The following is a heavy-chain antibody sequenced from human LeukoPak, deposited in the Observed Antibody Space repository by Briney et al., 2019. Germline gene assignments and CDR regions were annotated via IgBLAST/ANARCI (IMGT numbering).Heavy chain of an antibody. Sequence: ASVKVSCKASGYTFTSFGISWVRQAPGQGLEWMGWISAYNGNTNYAQKLQGIVTMTTDTSTSTAYMELRSLRSDDTAVYYCARVRAAAGTRYMDVWGKGTTVTISS. V-gene: IGHV1-18*01. CDR1: GYTFTSFG. CDR2: ISAYNGNT. CDR3: ARVRAAAGTRYMDV. D-gene: IGHD6-13*01. J-gene: IGHJ6*03.